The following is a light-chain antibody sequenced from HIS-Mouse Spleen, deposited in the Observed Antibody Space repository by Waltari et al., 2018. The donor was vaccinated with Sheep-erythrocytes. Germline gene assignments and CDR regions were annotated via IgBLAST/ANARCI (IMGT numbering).Light chain of an antibody. CDR1: SSNIGAGYD. Sequence: QSVLTQPPSVSGAPGQRVTISCTGSSSNIGAGYDVHWYQQLPGTAPKLLIYGNSNRPSGVPDRFSGSNSGNTATLTISGTQAMDEADYYCQAWDSSTAVFGGGTKLT. CDR3: QAWDSSTAV. V-gene: IGLV1-40*01. J-gene: IGLJ2*01. CDR2: GNS.